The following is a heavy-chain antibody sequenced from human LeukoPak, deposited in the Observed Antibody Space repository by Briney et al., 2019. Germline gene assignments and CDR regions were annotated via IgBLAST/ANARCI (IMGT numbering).Heavy chain of an antibody. J-gene: IGHJ4*02. Sequence: ASLKVSCKISGDRSSTYGINWVRQAPGQGLEWLGWINRNNGKTKYGQKFQGRVTMTRDTDTTTYYMEMRSLRSDDTAIYYCTRDLGVTAKDPFEYWGQGTLVTVTS. V-gene: IGHV1-18*01. CDR3: TRDLGVTAKDPFEY. CDR2: INRNNGKT. D-gene: IGHD3-10*01. CDR1: GDRSSTYG.